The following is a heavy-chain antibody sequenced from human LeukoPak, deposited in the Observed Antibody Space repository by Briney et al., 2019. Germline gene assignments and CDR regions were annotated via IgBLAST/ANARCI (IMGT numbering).Heavy chain of an antibody. V-gene: IGHV1-18*01. Sequence: ASVKVSCKASGYTFTSYGISWVRQAPGQGLEWMGWISAYNGNTNYAQKLQGRVTMTTDTSTSTAYMELRSLRSDDTAVYYCARGAGYCSSTSCYAMEQGLFDYWGQGTLVTVSS. CDR1: GYTFTSYG. D-gene: IGHD2-2*01. J-gene: IGHJ4*02. CDR2: ISAYNGNT. CDR3: ARGAGYCSSTSCYAMEQGLFDY.